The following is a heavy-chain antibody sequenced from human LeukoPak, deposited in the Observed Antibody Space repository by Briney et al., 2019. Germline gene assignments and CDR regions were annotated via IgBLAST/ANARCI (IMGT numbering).Heavy chain of an antibody. CDR1: GGSISGYY. V-gene: IGHV4-59*12. CDR3: ARDLAEYSYGYGVMGY. D-gene: IGHD5-18*01. Sequence: SETLSLTCTVSGGSISGYYWSWIRQPPGKGREYLGYIYYSGSTNYNPSLKSRVTISVDTSKNQFSLKLSSVTAADTAVYYCARDLAEYSYGYGVMGYWGQGTLVTVSS. J-gene: IGHJ4*02. CDR2: IYYSGST.